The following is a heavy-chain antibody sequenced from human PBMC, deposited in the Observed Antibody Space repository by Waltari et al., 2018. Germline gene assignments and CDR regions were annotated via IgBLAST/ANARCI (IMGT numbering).Heavy chain of an antibody. CDR2: IYYSGGT. V-gene: IGHV4-30-4*08. CDR1: GGSISSGDYY. CDR3: AREKVVATIYLDY. D-gene: IGHD5-12*01. J-gene: IGHJ4*02. Sequence: QVQLQESGPGLVKPSQTLSLTCTVSGGSISSGDYYWSWIRQPPGKGLEWIGYIYYSGGTYYNPSLKSRVTISVDTSKNQFSLKLSSVTAADTAVYYCAREKVVATIYLDYWGQGTLVTVSS.